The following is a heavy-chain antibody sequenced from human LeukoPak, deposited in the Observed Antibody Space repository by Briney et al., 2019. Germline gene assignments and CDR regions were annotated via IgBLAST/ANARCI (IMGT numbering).Heavy chain of an antibody. D-gene: IGHD6-6*01. Sequence: RASVKVSCKEPRYTPTVYTMYSVRQAPGQGLEWMGWINPNSGGTNYAQKFQGRVTMTRDTSISTAYMELSRLRSDDTAVYYCWILECTTSSDNFDYRGQGTLVTVSS. V-gene: IGHV1-2*02. J-gene: IGHJ4*02. CDR2: INPNSGGT. CDR3: WILECTTSSDNFDY. CDR1: RYTPTVYT.